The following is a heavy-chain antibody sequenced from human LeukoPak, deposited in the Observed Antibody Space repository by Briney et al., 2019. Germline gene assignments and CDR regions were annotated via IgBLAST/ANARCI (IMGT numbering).Heavy chain of an antibody. Sequence: SETLSLTCAVYGGSFSVYYWSCITQPPGKGRECIVEINHSGSTNYNPSLKSRVTISVDTSKNQFSLKLSSVTAADTAVYYCARVSITMIVVVPGYFDYWGQGTLVTVSS. CDR1: GGSFSVYY. D-gene: IGHD3-22*01. CDR3: ARVSITMIVVVPGYFDY. CDR2: INHSGST. V-gene: IGHV4-34*01. J-gene: IGHJ4*02.